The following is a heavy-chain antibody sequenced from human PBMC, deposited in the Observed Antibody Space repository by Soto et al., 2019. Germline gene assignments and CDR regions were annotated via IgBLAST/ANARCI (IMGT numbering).Heavy chain of an antibody. CDR1: GGSISSYY. Sequence: SETLSLTCTVSGGSISSYYWSWIRQPPGKGLEWIGYIYYSGSTNYNPSLKSRVTISVDTSKNQFSLKLSSVTAADTAVYYCARQVKVVRGVIIFDIWGQGTMVTVSS. J-gene: IGHJ3*02. V-gene: IGHV4-59*01. D-gene: IGHD3-10*01. CDR3: ARQVKVVRGVIIFDI. CDR2: IYYSGST.